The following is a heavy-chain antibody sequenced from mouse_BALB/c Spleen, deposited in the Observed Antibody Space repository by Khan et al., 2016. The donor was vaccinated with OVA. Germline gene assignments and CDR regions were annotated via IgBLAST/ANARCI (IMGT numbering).Heavy chain of an antibody. CDR3: ERDGAYRRNDGWLAY. CDR1: GYTFTSYT. D-gene: IGHD2-14*01. V-gene: IGHV1-4*01. Sequence: QVQLKESGAELARPGASVKMSCKASGYTFTSYTIHWIKKRPGQGLEWIGYINPSNGYTNYNQKFKDKATLTTDKSSTTAYLQLSSLTSDDSAVYNCERDGAYRRNDGWLAYWGQGTLVTVSA. J-gene: IGHJ3*01. CDR2: INPSNGYT.